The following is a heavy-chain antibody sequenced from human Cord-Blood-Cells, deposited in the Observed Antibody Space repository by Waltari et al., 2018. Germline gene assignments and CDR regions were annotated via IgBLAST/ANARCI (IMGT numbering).Heavy chain of an antibody. Sequence: QVQLVQSGAEVKKPGASVKVSCKVSGYTLTELSMHWVRQAPGTGLEWMGGIGPEDGETIDAQKFQVRVTITEDTTTATAYMELNSLRSADPDVYYCATDPLRWYDAFDIWGQGTMVTVSS. D-gene: IGHD6-13*01. CDR2: IGPEDGET. CDR1: GYTLTELS. V-gene: IGHV1-24*01. J-gene: IGHJ3*02. CDR3: ATDPLRWYDAFDI.